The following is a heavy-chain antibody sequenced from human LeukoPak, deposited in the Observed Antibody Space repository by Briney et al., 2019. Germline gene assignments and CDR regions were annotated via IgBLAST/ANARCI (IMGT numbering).Heavy chain of an antibody. J-gene: IGHJ3*01. V-gene: IGHV4-39*07. CDR1: GGSISRSSYY. Sequence: SETLSLTCTVSGGSISRSSYYWGWIRQPPGKGLEWIGSIYYSGSTYYNPSLKSRVTISVDTSKNQFSLKLSSVTAADTAVYYCARHNAQSGYDAFDLWGQGTMVTVSS. D-gene: IGHD6-25*01. CDR2: IYYSGST. CDR3: ARHNAQSGYDAFDL.